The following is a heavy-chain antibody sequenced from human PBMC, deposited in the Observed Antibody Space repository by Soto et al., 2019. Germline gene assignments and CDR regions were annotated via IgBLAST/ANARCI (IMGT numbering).Heavy chain of an antibody. CDR2: ISAYNGHT. D-gene: IGHD2-2*01. CDR1: GYSFTSYG. V-gene: IGHV1-18*04. CDR3: ARDAGYCSSTSCLVRWFDP. Sequence: ASVKVSCKASGYSFTSYGISWVRQAPGQGLEWMGWISAYNGHTNSAQTLQGRVTMTTDTSTSKAYMELRSLRSDDTAVYYCARDAGYCSSTSCLVRWFDPWGQGTLVTVSS. J-gene: IGHJ5*02.